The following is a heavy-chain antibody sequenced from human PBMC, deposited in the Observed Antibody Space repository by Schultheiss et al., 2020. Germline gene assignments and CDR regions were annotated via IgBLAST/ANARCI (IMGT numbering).Heavy chain of an antibody. Sequence: ASVKVSCKASGYTFTSYDINWVRQATGQGLEWMGWMNPNSGNTGYAQKFQGRVTMTRNTSINTAYMELNSLRSEDTAVYYCARMPTSRNTWINYYGVDVWGKGTTVTVSS. CDR1: GYTFTSYD. D-gene: IGHD5-12*01. CDR2: MNPNSGNT. V-gene: IGHV1-8*01. J-gene: IGHJ6*04. CDR3: ARMPTSRNTWINYYGVDV.